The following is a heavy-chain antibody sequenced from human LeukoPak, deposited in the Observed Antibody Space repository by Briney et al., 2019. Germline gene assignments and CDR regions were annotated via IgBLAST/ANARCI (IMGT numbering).Heavy chain of an antibody. CDR3: ARGYNSPWDRYFDY. Sequence: GGSLRLSCAASGFTFSNYWMSWVRRAPGKGLEWVANIKQDGSEKFYVDSVKGRFTISRDNAKNLLNLQMNSLRAEDTAVYYCARGYNSPWDRYFDYWGQGTLVTVSS. J-gene: IGHJ4*02. CDR1: GFTFSNYW. V-gene: IGHV3-7*01. D-gene: IGHD1-1*01. CDR2: IKQDGSEK.